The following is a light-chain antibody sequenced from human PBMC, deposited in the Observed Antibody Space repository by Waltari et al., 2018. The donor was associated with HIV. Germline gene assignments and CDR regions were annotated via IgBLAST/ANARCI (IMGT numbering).Light chain of an antibody. CDR1: QSVRTW. CDR3: QQYHIYPYT. Sequence: DIQMTKSPSTLSAAVGGRVTFTCRASQSVRTWLAWYQQKPGKAPKVLIYKASSLGSGVPSRFSGSQSGTEFTLTISSLQPDDSATYYCQQYHIYPYTFGQGTKLEIK. V-gene: IGKV1-5*03. J-gene: IGKJ2*01. CDR2: KAS.